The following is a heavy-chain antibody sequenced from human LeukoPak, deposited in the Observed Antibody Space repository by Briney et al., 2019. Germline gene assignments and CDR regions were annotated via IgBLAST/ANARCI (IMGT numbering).Heavy chain of an antibody. CDR2: TNPNSGDT. D-gene: IGHD4-11*01. CDR3: VKSAQYSSAWFTGCFDY. CDR1: GYTFSDYY. V-gene: IGHV1-2*02. Sequence: ASVKVSCKASGYTFSDYYLHWVRQAPGQGLEWMGWTNPNSGDTHYAQMFQGRVTLTRDTSINTAHMELRRLRSDDTAVYYCVKSAQYSSAWFTGCFDYWGQGAQVTVSS. J-gene: IGHJ4*02.